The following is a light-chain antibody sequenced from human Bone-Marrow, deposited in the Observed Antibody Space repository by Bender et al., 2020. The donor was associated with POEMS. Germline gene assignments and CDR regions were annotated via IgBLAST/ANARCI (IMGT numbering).Light chain of an antibody. Sequence: QSALTQPASVSGSPGQSITISCTGTSSDVGSYNLVSWYQQNPGKAPKLMIYDVSHRPSGVSDRFSGSKSANTASLTVSGLQTEDEADYYCSSYSSSSTLVLFGTGTKVTVL. CDR3: SSYSSSSTLVL. J-gene: IGLJ1*01. V-gene: IGLV2-14*02. CDR2: DVS. CDR1: SSDVGSYNL.